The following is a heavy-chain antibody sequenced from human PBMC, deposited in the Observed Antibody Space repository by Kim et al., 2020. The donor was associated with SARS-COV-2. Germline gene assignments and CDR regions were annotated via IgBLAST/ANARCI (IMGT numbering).Heavy chain of an antibody. CDR2: IGTAGDT. D-gene: IGHD3-9*01. Sequence: GGSLRLSCAASGFTFSSYDMHWVRQATGKGLEWVSAIGTAGDTYYPGSVKGRFTISRENAKNSLYLQMNSLRAGDTAVYYCARVGTPTTDFDYDILTGYYKGGDRRRRPYYYYGMDVWGQGTTVTVSS. CDR1: GFTFSSYD. J-gene: IGHJ6*02. CDR3: ARVGTPTTDFDYDILTGYYKGGDRRRRPYYYYGMDV. V-gene: IGHV3-13*01.